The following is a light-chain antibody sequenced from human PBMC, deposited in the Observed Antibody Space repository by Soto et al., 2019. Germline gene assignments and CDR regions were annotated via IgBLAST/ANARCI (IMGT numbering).Light chain of an antibody. CDR3: QQSHNTPYT. CDR1: QSVNTY. V-gene: IGKV1-39*01. J-gene: IGKJ2*01. CDR2: AAT. Sequence: DIQMTQSPSSLSASVGDRVTITCRASQSVNTYLNWYQKRQGKAPKLLIYAATSLQSGVPPRFXGXGXGTXXXXXXXXXQPEDFATYYCQQSHNTPYTFGLGTMLEVK.